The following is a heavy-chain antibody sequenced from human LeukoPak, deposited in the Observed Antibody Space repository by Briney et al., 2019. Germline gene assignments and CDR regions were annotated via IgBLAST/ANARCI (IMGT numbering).Heavy chain of an antibody. Sequence: GGSLRLSCAASGFTFSSYAMSWVRQAPGKGLEWVSAISGSGGSTYYADSVKGRFTISRDNSKNTLYLQMNSLRAEDTAVYYCAKSEGVAAAGTPVGYYFDYWGQGTLVTVSS. V-gene: IGHV3-23*01. CDR1: GFTFSSYA. D-gene: IGHD6-13*01. CDR3: AKSEGVAAAGTPVGYYFDY. J-gene: IGHJ4*02. CDR2: ISGSGGST.